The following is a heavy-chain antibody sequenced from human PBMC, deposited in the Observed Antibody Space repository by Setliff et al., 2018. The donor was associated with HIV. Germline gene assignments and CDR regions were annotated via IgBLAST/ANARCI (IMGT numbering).Heavy chain of an antibody. CDR3: ARDHDIRSPSANSGYDFDY. Sequence: PGGSLRLSCAASGFTFSSYGMHWVRQAPGKGLEWVAVIWYDGSNKYYADSVKVRFTISRDNSKNTLYLQMNSLRAEDTAVYYCARDHDIRSPSANSGYDFDYWGQGTLVTVSS. D-gene: IGHD5-12*01. CDR1: GFTFSSYG. CDR2: IWYDGSNK. J-gene: IGHJ4*02. V-gene: IGHV3-33*08.